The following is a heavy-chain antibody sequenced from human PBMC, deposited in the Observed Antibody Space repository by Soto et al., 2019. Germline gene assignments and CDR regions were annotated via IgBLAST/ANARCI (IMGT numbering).Heavy chain of an antibody. J-gene: IGHJ6*02. CDR2: ISGSGGST. Sequence: PGGSLRLSCAASGFTFSSYAMSWVRQAPGKGLEWVSAISGSGGSTYYADSVKGRFTVSRDNSKNTLYLQTNSLRAEDTAVYYCAKDEVYGGNYYYYGMDVWGQGTTVTVSS. CDR1: GFTFSSYA. D-gene: IGHD2-15*01. V-gene: IGHV3-23*01. CDR3: AKDEVYGGNYYYYGMDV.